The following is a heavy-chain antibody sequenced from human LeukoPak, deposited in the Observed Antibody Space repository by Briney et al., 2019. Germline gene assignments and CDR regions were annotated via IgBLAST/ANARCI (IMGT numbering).Heavy chain of an antibody. J-gene: IGHJ4*02. D-gene: IGHD1-26*01. V-gene: IGHV3-48*01. CDR1: GFTFSSYS. CDR3: ARAQSRRLVGATTWREMGY. CDR2: ISSSSSTI. Sequence: PGGSLRLSCAASGFTFSSYSMNWVRQAPGKGLEWVSYISSSSSTIYSADSVKGRFTISRDNAKNSLYLQMNSLRAEDTAVYYCARAQSRRLVGATTWREMGYWGQGTLVTVSS.